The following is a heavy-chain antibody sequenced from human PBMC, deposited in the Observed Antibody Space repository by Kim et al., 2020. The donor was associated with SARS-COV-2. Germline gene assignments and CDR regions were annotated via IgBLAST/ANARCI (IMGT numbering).Heavy chain of an antibody. J-gene: IGHJ4*02. CDR3: ARGLRFLEWLLGTSVDYFDY. V-gene: IGHV1-8*01. Sequence: ASVKVSCKASGYTFTSYDINWVRQATGQGLEWMGWMNPNSGNTGYAQKFQGRVTMTRNTSISTAYMELSSLRSEDTAVYYCARGLRFLEWLLGTSVDYFDYWGQGTLVTVSS. CDR1: GYTFTSYD. D-gene: IGHD3-3*01. CDR2: MNPNSGNT.